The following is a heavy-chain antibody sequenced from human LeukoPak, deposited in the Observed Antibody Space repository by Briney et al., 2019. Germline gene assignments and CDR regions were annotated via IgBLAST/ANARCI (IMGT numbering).Heavy chain of an antibody. CDR2: MNQDGSEK. V-gene: IGHV3-7*01. Sequence: KPGGSLRLSCAASGFTFSSYWMTWVRQAPGKGLERVANMNQDGSEKYYVDSVKGRFTISRDNAKDSLYLQMNSLRAEDMAVYYCARGVYYFDYWGQGTLVTVSS. D-gene: IGHD1-26*01. CDR3: ARGVYYFDY. CDR1: GFTFSSYW. J-gene: IGHJ4*02.